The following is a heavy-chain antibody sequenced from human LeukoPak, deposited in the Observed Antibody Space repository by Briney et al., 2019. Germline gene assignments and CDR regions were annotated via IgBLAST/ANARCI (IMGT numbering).Heavy chain of an antibody. CDR2: INPSGGST. CDR3: ARDRDKLVLRYFDWLLDY. J-gene: IGHJ4*02. Sequence: ASVKVSCKASGYTFTSYYMHWVRQAPGQGLEWMGIINPSGGSTSYAQKFQGRVTMTRDTSTSTVYMELSSLRSEDTAAYYCARDRDKLVLRYFDWLLDYWGQGTLVTVSS. V-gene: IGHV1-46*01. D-gene: IGHD3-9*01. CDR1: GYTFTSYY.